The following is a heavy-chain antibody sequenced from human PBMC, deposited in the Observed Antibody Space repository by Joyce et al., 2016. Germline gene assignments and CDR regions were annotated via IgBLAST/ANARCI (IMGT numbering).Heavy chain of an antibody. Sequence: LHLQESGPGLVRPSETLSLTCTVSGGSISGSSFFWGWIRQPPGKGLEWIGRGNTYYHPSLKSRVAISVDTSKNQISLKLRSVTAADTAVYYCAGEGSGIFFPWGQGTLVTVSS. CDR3: AGEGSGIFFP. J-gene: IGHJ5*02. D-gene: IGHD3-10*01. CDR1: GGSISGSSFF. V-gene: IGHV4-39*01. CDR2: RGNT.